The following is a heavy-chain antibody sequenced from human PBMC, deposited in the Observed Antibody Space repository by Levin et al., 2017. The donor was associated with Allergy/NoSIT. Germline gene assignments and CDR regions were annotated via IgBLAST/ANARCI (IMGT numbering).Heavy chain of an antibody. CDR1: GYRFTTYL. D-gene: IGHD2-2*02. CDR3: ARRDLNTQGFDY. CDR2: ISPDDSDT. J-gene: IGHJ4*02. V-gene: IGHV5-51*01. Sequence: GESLKISCKGSGYRFTTYLIAWVRQMPGKGLEWMGIISPDDSDTRYSPSFQGQVTISADKSTSTAYLQWNSLKASDTAMYYCARRDLNTQGFDYWGQGTLVTVSS.